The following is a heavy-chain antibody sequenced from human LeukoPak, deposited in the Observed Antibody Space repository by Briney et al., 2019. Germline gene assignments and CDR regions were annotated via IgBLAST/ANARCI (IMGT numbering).Heavy chain of an antibody. CDR2: ISSSSSYI. D-gene: IGHD3-22*01. CDR3: ARGMYYDSSGYRFQH. Sequence: GGSLRLSCAASGFTVSSNYMSWVRQAPGKGLEWVSSISSSSSYIYYADSVKGRFTISRDNAKNSLYLQMNSLRAEDTAVYYCARGMYYDSSGYRFQHWGQGTLVTVSS. V-gene: IGHV3-21*01. CDR1: GFTVSSNY. J-gene: IGHJ1*01.